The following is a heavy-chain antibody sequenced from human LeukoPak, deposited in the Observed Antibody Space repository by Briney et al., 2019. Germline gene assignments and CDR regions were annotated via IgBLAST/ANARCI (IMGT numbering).Heavy chain of an antibody. CDR1: GYSFSSHF. D-gene: IGHD4-17*01. J-gene: IGHJ6*04. CDR3: ARLGYGDYGMDV. Sequence: GESLTISCKASGYSFSSHFISWVRQMPGTGLEWMGRVDPSDSSATYSPSFQGHVTISTDKPIATAYLQWTDLKSSDTAIYYCARLGYGDYGMDVWGEGTTVTVSS. V-gene: IGHV5-10-1*01. CDR2: VDPSDSSA.